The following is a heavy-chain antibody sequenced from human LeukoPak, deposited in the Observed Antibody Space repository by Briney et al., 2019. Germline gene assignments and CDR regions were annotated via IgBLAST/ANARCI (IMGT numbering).Heavy chain of an antibody. CDR1: GFNFSTYS. V-gene: IGHV3-48*02. CDR3: ARDRLVLGDYGANAFDY. Sequence: PGGSLRLSCAASGFNFSTYSMNWVRQAPGKGLEWISYITTSSNIKYYADSVKGRFTISRDNVKNSLFLQMNSLRDEDTAVYYCARDRLVLGDYGANAFDYWGQGTLVTVSS. J-gene: IGHJ4*02. D-gene: IGHD4-23*01. CDR2: ITTSSNIK.